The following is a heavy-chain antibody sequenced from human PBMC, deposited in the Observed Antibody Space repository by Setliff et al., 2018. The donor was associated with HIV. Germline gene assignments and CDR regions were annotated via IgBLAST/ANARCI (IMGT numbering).Heavy chain of an antibody. CDR2: FDPEDAET. V-gene: IGHV1-24*01. D-gene: IGHD3-9*01. CDR1: GHTLTELS. Sequence: EASVKVSCKVSGHTLTELSMHWVRQAPGKGLEWMGGFDPEDAETIYAQNFQGRVTMTEDTSTDTAYMELNSLRAEDAAFYYCAREAYDVLTPHAHIDYWGQGVLVTVSS. CDR3: AREAYDVLTPHAHIDY. J-gene: IGHJ4*02.